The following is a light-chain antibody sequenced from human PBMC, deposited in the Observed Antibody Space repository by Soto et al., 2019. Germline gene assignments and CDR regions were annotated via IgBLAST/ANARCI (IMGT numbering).Light chain of an antibody. CDR3: QQYNNWRGT. J-gene: IGKJ2*01. CDR1: QSVSSN. V-gene: IGKV3-15*01. CDR2: GAS. Sequence: EIVMTQSPATLSVSPGERATLSCRASQSVSSNLAWYQQKPGQAPRLLIYGASTRATGIPARFSGSGSGTEFILTISSQPSEDFAVYYWQQYNNWRGTFGQGTKLEIK.